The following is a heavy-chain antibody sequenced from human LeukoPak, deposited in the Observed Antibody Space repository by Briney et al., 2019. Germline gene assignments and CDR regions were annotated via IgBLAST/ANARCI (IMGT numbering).Heavy chain of an antibody. J-gene: IGHJ4*02. CDR1: GFTFSSYA. D-gene: IGHD6-19*01. CDR3: AKTTTGYSSGRYPGWPVDY. CDR2: ISGSGGGT. V-gene: IGHV3-23*01. Sequence: PGGSLRLSCAASGFTFSSYAVSWVRQAPGKGLEWVSAISGSGGGTYYADSVKGRFTISRGNSKNTVYLQMNSLSTEDTAVYYCAKTTTGYSSGRYPGWPVDYWGQGTLVTVSS.